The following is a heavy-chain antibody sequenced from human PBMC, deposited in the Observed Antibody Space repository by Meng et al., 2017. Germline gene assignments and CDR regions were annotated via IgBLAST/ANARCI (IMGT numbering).Heavy chain of an antibody. CDR2: IYWDEDT. Sequence: IPLKEFGPMLVNPAQTLTLTCTLYGFSLSTGGVGVGWFRQPPGKALEWLALIYWDEDTRYSPSLKSRLSITKDTSKNQVFLTMTNMDPVDTATYYCAHRSSAWAFDSWGQGTLVTVSS. D-gene: IGHD7-27*01. V-gene: IGHV2-5*02. CDR3: AHRSSAWAFDS. J-gene: IGHJ4*02. CDR1: GFSLSTGGVG.